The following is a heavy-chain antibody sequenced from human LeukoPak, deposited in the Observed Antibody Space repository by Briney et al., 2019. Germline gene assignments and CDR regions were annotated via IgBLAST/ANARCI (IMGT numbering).Heavy chain of an antibody. Sequence: GGSLKLSCAASGFTVSSNYMSWVRQAPGKGLEWVSVIYSGGSTYYADSVKGRFTISRDNAKNSLYLQMNSLRAEDTAVYYCARGAYYYDSSGPGYWGQGTLVTVSS. D-gene: IGHD3-22*01. CDR1: GFTVSSNY. CDR3: ARGAYYYDSSGPGY. V-gene: IGHV3-53*01. J-gene: IGHJ4*02. CDR2: IYSGGST.